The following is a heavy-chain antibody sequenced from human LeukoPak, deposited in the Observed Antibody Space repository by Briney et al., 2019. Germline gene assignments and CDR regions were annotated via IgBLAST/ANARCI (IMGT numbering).Heavy chain of an antibody. Sequence: GGSLRLSCAASGFTFDDHAMYWVRQAPGKGLEWVSGINWDGSRIGYADAVKGRFTISRDSAKNSLYLQMNSLRTEDTALYYCARASYYYDTSGLGTFDIWGQGTLVTVSS. D-gene: IGHD3-22*01. V-gene: IGHV3-9*01. CDR2: INWDGSRI. CDR3: ARASYYYDTSGLGTFDI. CDR1: GFTFDDHA. J-gene: IGHJ3*02.